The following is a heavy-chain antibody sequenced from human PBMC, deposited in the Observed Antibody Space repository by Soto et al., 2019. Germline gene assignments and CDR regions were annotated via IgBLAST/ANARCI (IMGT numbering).Heavy chain of an antibody. D-gene: IGHD6-19*01. CDR1: GFTFSSYS. CDR3: ARDLNSGWSNVFDY. J-gene: IGHJ4*02. CDR2: ISSSSSTI. Sequence: GGSLRLSCAASGFTFSSYSMNWVRQAPGKGLEWVSYISSSSSTIYYADSVKGRFTISRDNAKNSLYLQMNSLRDEDTAVYYCARDLNSGWSNVFDYWGQGTLVTVSS. V-gene: IGHV3-48*02.